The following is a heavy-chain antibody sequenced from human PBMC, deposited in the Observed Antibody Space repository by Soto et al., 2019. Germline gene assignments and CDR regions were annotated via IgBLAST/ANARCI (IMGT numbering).Heavy chain of an antibody. V-gene: IGHV3-7*01. Sequence: VQLVESGGGLVQPGGSLRLSCAASGFTFTAYWMSWVRQAPGKGLEWVANIKQDGSEKNYVDSVRGRFTISRDNAKNSVCLQMYSLRDEDTAVYYCARAHDFATYWGQGTLVTVSS. CDR2: IKQDGSEK. J-gene: IGHJ4*02. D-gene: IGHD1-1*01. CDR3: ARAHDFATY. CDR1: GFTFTAYW.